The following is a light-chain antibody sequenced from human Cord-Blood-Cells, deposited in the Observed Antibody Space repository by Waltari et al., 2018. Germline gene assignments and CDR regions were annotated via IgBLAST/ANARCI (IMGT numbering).Light chain of an antibody. J-gene: IGKJ4*01. CDR1: QIVSSY. CDR3: QQRSNWPLT. CDR2: DAS. V-gene: IGKV3-11*01. Sequence: EIVLTKSPATLSLSPGERATLSCRASQIVSSYLAWYQQKPGQAPRLRIYDASNRATGIPARFSGSGSGTDFTLTISSLEPEDFAVYYCQQRSNWPLTFGGGTKVEIK.